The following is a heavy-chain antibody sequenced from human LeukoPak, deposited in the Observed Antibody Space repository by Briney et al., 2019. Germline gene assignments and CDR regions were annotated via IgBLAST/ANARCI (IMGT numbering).Heavy chain of an antibody. CDR3: ARMGGTMVRGVINWFDP. CDR2: IYHSGST. Sequence: PSETLSPTCTVSGGSISSGGYSWSWIRQPPGKGLEWIGYIYHSGSTYYNPSLKSRVTISVDRSKNQFSLKLSSVTAADTAVYYCARMGGTMVRGVINWFDPWGQGTLVTVSS. J-gene: IGHJ5*02. V-gene: IGHV4-30-2*01. CDR1: GGSISSGGYS. D-gene: IGHD3-10*01.